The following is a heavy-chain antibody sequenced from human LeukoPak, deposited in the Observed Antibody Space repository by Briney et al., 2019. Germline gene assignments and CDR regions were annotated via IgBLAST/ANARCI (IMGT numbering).Heavy chain of an antibody. CDR1: GFTFGDYV. CDR3: TRAAYSDSRGYYYDY. CDR2: VRRKAYGGTT. V-gene: IGHV3-49*04. Sequence: GGSLRLSCTASGFTFGDYVMSWVRQAPGKGLEWVGFVRRKAYGGTTEYAASVKGRFTISRDDSKTIAYLQMNSLKTEDTAVYYCTRAAYSDSRGYYYDYWGQGTLVTVSS. J-gene: IGHJ4*02. D-gene: IGHD3-22*01.